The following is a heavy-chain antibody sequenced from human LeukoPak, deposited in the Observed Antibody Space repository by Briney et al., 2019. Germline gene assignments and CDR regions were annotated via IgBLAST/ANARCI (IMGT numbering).Heavy chain of an antibody. CDR3: AKWYYYGSGSYYNPVAFDI. CDR1: GFTFNSYG. V-gene: IGHV3-23*01. Sequence: GGSLRLSCAASGFTFNSYGMSWVRQAPGKGLEWVSAISGSGGSTYYADSVKGRFTISRDNSKNTLYLQMNSLRAEDTAVYYCAKWYYYGSGSYYNPVAFDIWGQGTMVTVSS. J-gene: IGHJ3*02. D-gene: IGHD3-10*01. CDR2: ISGSGGST.